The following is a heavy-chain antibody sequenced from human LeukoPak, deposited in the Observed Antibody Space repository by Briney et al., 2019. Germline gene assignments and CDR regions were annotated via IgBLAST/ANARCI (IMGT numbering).Heavy chain of an antibody. V-gene: IGHV3-30*18. J-gene: IGHJ4*02. Sequence: GGSLRLSCAASGFTFSSYGMHWVRQAPGKGLEWVAVISYDGSNKYYADSVKGRFTISRDNSKNTLYLQMNSLRAEDTAVYYCAKGYSSGWPLDYWGQGTLVTVSS. CDR3: AKGYSSGWPLDY. CDR2: ISYDGSNK. CDR1: GFTFSSYG. D-gene: IGHD6-19*01.